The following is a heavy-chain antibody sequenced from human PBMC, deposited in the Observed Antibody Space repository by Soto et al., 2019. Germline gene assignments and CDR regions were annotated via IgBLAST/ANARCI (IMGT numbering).Heavy chain of an antibody. CDR1: GFTFSSYG. D-gene: IGHD2-2*01. CDR2: ISYDGSNK. J-gene: IGHJ6*03. Sequence: PGGSLRLSCAASGFTFSSYGMHWVRQAPGNGLEWVAVISYDGSNKYYADSVKGRFTISRDNSKNTLYLQMNSLRAEDTAVYYCAKERCSSTSCYVDYYYYMDVWGKGTTVTVSS. V-gene: IGHV3-30*18. CDR3: AKERCSSTSCYVDYYYYMDV.